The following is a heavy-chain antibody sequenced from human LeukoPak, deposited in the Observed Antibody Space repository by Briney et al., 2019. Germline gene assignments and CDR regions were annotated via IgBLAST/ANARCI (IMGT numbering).Heavy chain of an antibody. J-gene: IGHJ4*02. CDR1: GYRFTNSW. D-gene: IGHD4-17*01. CDR3: ARSPLSTVNDYFDY. V-gene: IGHV5-51*01. Sequence: GESLKISCKGSGYRFTNSWIGWVRQMPGKGLEWMGIIYPGDSDTRYSPSFQGQVTISADKSINTAYLQWSSLKASDTAMYYCARSPLSTVNDYFDYWGQGTLVTVSS. CDR2: IYPGDSDT.